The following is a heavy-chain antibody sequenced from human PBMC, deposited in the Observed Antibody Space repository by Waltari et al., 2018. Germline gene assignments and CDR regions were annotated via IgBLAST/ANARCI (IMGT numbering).Heavy chain of an antibody. D-gene: IGHD2-2*01. J-gene: IGHJ2*01. Sequence: QVQLQESGPGLVKPSETLSLTCTVSGGSISSYYWSWIRQPPGNGLEWIGYIYYSGSTNYNPSLKSRVTISVDTSKNQFSLKLSSVTAADTAVYYCARRGKVPATLGSYWYFDLWGRGTLVTVSS. CDR1: GGSISSYY. V-gene: IGHV4-59*01. CDR2: IYYSGST. CDR3: ARRGKVPATLGSYWYFDL.